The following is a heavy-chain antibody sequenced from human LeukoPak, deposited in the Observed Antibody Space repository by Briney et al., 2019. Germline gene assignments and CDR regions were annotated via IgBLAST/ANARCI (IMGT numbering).Heavy chain of an antibody. CDR1: GGSFSGHY. V-gene: IGHV4-34*01. Sequence: SSETLSLTCAVYGGSFSGHYWSWIRQPPGKGLEWIGEINHSGSTYYNPSLKSRVTISVDTSKNQFSLKLSSVTAADTAVYYCARQSGITIFGVVIPGALDYWGQGTLVTVSS. D-gene: IGHD3-3*01. CDR2: INHSGST. CDR3: ARQSGITIFGVVIPGALDY. J-gene: IGHJ4*02.